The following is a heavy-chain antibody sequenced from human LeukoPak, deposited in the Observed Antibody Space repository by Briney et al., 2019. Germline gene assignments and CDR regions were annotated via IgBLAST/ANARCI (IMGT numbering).Heavy chain of an antibody. CDR2: INTNTGNP. J-gene: IGHJ4*02. CDR1: GYTFTSYA. CDR3: ASHLPVTVDDLYYFDY. D-gene: IGHD4-23*01. V-gene: IGHV7-4-1*02. Sequence: ASVKVSCKASGYTFTSYAMNWVRQAPGQGLEWMGWINTNTGNPTYAQGFTGRFVFSLDTSVSTAYLQISSLKAEDTAVYYCASHLPVTVDDLYYFDYWGQGTLVTVSS.